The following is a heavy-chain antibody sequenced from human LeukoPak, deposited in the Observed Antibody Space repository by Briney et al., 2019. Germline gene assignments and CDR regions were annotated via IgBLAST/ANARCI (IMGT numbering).Heavy chain of an antibody. J-gene: IGHJ3*02. CDR3: ARTTMMVAFDI. CDR2: INHSGST. CDR1: GGSFSGYY. V-gene: IGHV4-34*01. D-gene: IGHD3-22*01. Sequence: SETLSLTCAVHGGSFSGYYWSWIRQPPGKGLEWIGEINHSGSTNYNPSLKSRVTISVDTSKNQFSLKLSSVTAADTAVYYCARTTMMVAFDIWGQGTMVAVSS.